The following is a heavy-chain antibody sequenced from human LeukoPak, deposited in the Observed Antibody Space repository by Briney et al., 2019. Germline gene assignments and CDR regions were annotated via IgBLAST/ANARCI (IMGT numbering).Heavy chain of an antibody. D-gene: IGHD2-15*01. Sequence: GGSLRLSCAASGFTFSSYSMNWVRQAPGKGLEMVSGIYGDDDKTVYGDAVKGRFTISRDNSKNTLFLQMNSLRADDTAVYYCAKTQGYYDAWGQEALVTVSS. CDR2: IYGDDDKT. CDR3: AKTQGYYDA. V-gene: IGHV3-23*01. J-gene: IGHJ5*02. CDR1: GFTFSSYS.